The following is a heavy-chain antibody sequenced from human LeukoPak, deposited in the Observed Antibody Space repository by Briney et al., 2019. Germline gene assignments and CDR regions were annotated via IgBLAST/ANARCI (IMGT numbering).Heavy chain of an antibody. CDR2: ISSSSSYI. CDR1: GFTFSSYS. CDR3: ARVLGYSPDGFDY. J-gene: IGHJ4*02. D-gene: IGHD5-18*01. V-gene: IGHV3-21*01. Sequence: GGSLRLSCAASGFTFSSYSMNWVRQAPGKGLEWVSSISSSSSYIYYADSVKGRFTISRDNAKNSLYLQMNSLRAEDTAVYYCARVLGYSPDGFDYWGQGTLVTVSS.